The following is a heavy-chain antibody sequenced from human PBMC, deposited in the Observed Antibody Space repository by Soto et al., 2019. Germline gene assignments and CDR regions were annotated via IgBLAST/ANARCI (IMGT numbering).Heavy chain of an antibody. CDR1: GFTFSSYG. Sequence: QVQLVESGGGVVQPGRSLRLSCAASGFTFSSYGMHWVRQAPGKGLEWVALISYDGSNKYYADSVKGRFTISRDNSKNTLYLQMNSRRTEDTAVYSCAKPSGAGMAVWGQGTTVTVSS. CDR2: ISYDGSNK. V-gene: IGHV3-30*18. J-gene: IGHJ6*02. CDR3: AKPSGAGMAV.